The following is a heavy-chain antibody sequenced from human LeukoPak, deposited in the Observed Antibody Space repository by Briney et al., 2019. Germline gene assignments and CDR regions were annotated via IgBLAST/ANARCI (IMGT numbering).Heavy chain of an antibody. CDR1: GGSISSYH. D-gene: IGHD6-19*01. CDR2: IYTSGST. CDR3: ARGAWRLVLDY. Sequence: TSETLSLTCTVSGGSISSYHWSWIRQPAGKGLEWIGRIYTSGSTNYNPSLKSRVTISVDTSKNQFSLKLSSVTAADTAVYYCARGAWRLVLDYXXXGXLVTVSS. J-gene: IGHJ4*02. V-gene: IGHV4-4*07.